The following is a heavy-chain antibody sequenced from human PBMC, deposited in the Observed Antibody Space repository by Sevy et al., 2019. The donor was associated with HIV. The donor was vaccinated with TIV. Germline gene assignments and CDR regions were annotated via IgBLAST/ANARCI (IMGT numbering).Heavy chain of an antibody. CDR2: INHSGST. Sequence: SETLSLTCAVYGGSFSGYYWSWIRQPPGKGLEWIGEINHSGSTNYNPSLTSRVTISVDTSKNQFSLKLSSVTAADTAVYYCARGGNGDYRYFQHWGQGTLVTVSS. V-gene: IGHV4-34*01. J-gene: IGHJ1*01. D-gene: IGHD4-17*01. CDR3: ARGGNGDYRYFQH. CDR1: GGSFSGYY.